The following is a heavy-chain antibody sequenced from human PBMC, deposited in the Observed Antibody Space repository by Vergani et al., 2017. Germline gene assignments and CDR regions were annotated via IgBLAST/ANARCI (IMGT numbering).Heavy chain of an antibody. CDR2: VFYGGRT. J-gene: IGHJ4*02. D-gene: IGHD3-10*01. Sequence: QMQLQESGPGLVKPSETLSLSCTVSGDSISTSSYAWGWIRQPPGKTLEWIGTVFYGGRTSYNPSLKSRVTLSLDTSKKQISLHLTSVTAADTAVYYCARSGGGQIRGPFDYWGQGGLVTVSS. CDR3: ARSGGGQIRGPFDY. V-gene: IGHV4-39*01. CDR1: GDSISTSSYA.